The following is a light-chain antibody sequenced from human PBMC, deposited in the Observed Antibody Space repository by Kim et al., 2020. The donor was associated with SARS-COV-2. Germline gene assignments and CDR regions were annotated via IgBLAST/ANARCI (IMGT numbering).Light chain of an antibody. J-gene: IGLJ3*02. CDR2: GNS. CDR1: SSNIGAGYD. Sequence: QSVLTQSPSVSGAPGQRVTISCTGSSSNIGAGYDVHWYQQLPGTAPKLLIYGNSNRPSGVPDRFSGSKSGTSASLAITGLQAGDEADYYCQSYDSSLGGSVFGGGTKLTVL. V-gene: IGLV1-40*01. CDR3: QSYDSSLGGSV.